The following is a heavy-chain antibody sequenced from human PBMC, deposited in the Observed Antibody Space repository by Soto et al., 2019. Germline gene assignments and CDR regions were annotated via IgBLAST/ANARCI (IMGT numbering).Heavy chain of an antibody. Sequence: SSYYWGWIRQMPGKGLEWMGIIYPGDSDARYSPSFAGQVTISVDKSITTAYLHWSSLEASDSAVYYCARQGDMAATPADAFDIWGQGTLVTVSS. CDR2: IYPGDSDA. V-gene: IGHV5-51*01. CDR1: SSYY. D-gene: IGHD6-19*01. CDR3: ARQGDMAATPADAFDI. J-gene: IGHJ3*02.